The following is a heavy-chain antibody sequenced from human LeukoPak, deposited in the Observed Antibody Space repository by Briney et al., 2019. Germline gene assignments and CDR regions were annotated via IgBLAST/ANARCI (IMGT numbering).Heavy chain of an antibody. Sequence: GGSLKLSCAASGFTFTNYAMSWVRQAPGQGLEWVASISGSDGSTYYADSVKGRFTISTDTSKNTLYLQMNSLRAEDTAVYYCAKGRYSYDNDAFDIWGQGTMVTVSS. D-gene: IGHD5-18*01. V-gene: IGHV3-23*01. CDR1: GFTFTNYA. J-gene: IGHJ3*02. CDR2: ISGSDGST. CDR3: AKGRYSYDNDAFDI.